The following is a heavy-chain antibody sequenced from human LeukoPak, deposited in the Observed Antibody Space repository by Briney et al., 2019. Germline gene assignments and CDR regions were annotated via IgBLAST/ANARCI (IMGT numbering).Heavy chain of an antibody. V-gene: IGHV4-39*01. Sequence: PSETLSLTCTVSGGSLSSSSYYWGLIRQPPGKGLEWIGSIYYSGSTYYNPSLKSRVTISVDTSKNQFSLKLSSVTAADTAVYYCARQPPGIAAAGNDFDYWGQGTLVTVSS. J-gene: IGHJ4*02. CDR1: GGSLSSSSYY. CDR3: ARQPPGIAAAGNDFDY. D-gene: IGHD6-13*01. CDR2: IYYSGST.